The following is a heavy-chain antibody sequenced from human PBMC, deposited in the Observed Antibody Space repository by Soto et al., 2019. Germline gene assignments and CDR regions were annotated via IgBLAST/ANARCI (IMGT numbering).Heavy chain of an antibody. CDR2: VHHSVTT. D-gene: IGHD6-13*01. CDR1: GGPVGYTSFY. J-gene: IGHJ1*01. CDR3: ARDTSSTSLRAEYFQF. Sequence: PSETLSLTCDVSGGPVGYTSFYWGWLRQSPGKGLEWIGSVHHSVTTYYNPSLKSRVTISMDTSKNQIYLRLTYMTAADTAEYFCARDTSSTSLRAEYFQFWGQGTQVTVS. V-gene: IGHV4-39*02.